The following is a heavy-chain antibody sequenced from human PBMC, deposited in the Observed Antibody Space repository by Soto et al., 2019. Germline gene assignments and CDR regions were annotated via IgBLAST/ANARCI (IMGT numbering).Heavy chain of an antibody. D-gene: IGHD3-10*01. CDR1: TFTFSSYW. CDR3: ARESFGDYIDY. CDR2: INSDGSST. V-gene: IGHV3-74*01. Sequence: PGGSLRLSCAASTFTFSSYWMHWVRQAPGKGLMWVSRINSDGSSTNYADSVKGRFTISRDNAKNTLFLQLDSLRAEDTAVYYCARESFGDYIDYWGQGTLVTVSS. J-gene: IGHJ4*02.